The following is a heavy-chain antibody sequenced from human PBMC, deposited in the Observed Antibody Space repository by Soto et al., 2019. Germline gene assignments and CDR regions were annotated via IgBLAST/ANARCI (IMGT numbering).Heavy chain of an antibody. Sequence: PSETLSLTCAVYGGSFSGYYWSWVRQPPGKGLEWIGEINHSGSTNYNPSLKSRVTISVDTSKNQFSLKLSSVTAADTAVYYCARVIKPKIRYCSSTSCYTGGAFDIWGQGTMVTVSS. J-gene: IGHJ3*02. D-gene: IGHD2-2*01. CDR1: GGSFSGYY. V-gene: IGHV4-34*01. CDR3: ARVIKPKIRYCSSTSCYTGGAFDI. CDR2: INHSGST.